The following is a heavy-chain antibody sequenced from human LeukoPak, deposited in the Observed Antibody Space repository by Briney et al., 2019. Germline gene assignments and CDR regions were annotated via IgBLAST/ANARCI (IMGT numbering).Heavy chain of an antibody. Sequence: PGRSLRLSCAASGFTFSSYAMSWVRQAPGKGLEWVSVISGSGGSTHYADSVKGRFTISRDNSKNTLFLQMNRLRAEDTAVYYCAKYVTPYGSGSLVADLWGRGTLVTVSS. CDR3: AKYVTPYGSGSLVADL. J-gene: IGHJ2*01. V-gene: IGHV3-23*01. CDR1: GFTFSSYA. D-gene: IGHD3-10*01. CDR2: ISGSGGST.